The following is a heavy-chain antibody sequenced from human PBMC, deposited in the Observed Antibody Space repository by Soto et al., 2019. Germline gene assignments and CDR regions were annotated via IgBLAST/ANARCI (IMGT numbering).Heavy chain of an antibody. D-gene: IGHD3-10*01. V-gene: IGHV4-4*02. CDR3: AGSMVRGVNDY. CDR1: GGSISSSNW. CDR2: IYYSGST. J-gene: IGHJ4*02. Sequence: SETLSLTCAVSGGSISSSNWWSWVRQPPGKGLEWIGYIYYSGSTYYNPSLKSRVTISVDRSKNQFSLKLSSVTAADTAVYYCAGSMVRGVNDYWGQGTLVTVSS.